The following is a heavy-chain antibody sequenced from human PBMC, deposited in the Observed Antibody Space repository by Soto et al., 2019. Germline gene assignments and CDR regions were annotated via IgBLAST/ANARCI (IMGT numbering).Heavy chain of an antibody. Sequence: SVKVSCKASGGTFSSYAISWVRQAPGQGLEWMGGIIPIFGTANYAQKFQGRVTITADKSTSTAYMELSSLRSEDTAVYYCAGSIVVVPAAIAYYYYGMDVWGQGTTVTVSS. CDR2: IIPIFGTA. V-gene: IGHV1-69*06. CDR1: GGTFSSYA. D-gene: IGHD2-2*02. CDR3: AGSIVVVPAAIAYYYYGMDV. J-gene: IGHJ6*02.